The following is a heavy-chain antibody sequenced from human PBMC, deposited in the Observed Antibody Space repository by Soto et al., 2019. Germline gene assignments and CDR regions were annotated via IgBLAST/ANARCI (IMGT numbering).Heavy chain of an antibody. CDR3: GGDPPTMDV. J-gene: IGHJ6*02. V-gene: IGHV1-18*01. CDR2: IRAYNGNT. CDR1: GYTFTSYG. Sequence: QVQLVQSGAEVKKPGASVKVSCKASGYTFTSYGISWVRQAPGQGLEWMGWIRAYNGNTNYAQKLQGRVTMTTDTSPSPAYMEVRRLGSYEPAGDYCGGDPPTMDVWGQGTTVTVSS.